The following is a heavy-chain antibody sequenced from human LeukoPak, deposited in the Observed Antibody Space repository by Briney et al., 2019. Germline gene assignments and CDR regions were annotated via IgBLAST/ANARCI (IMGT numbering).Heavy chain of an antibody. CDR2: ISYDGSNK. Sequence: PGRSLRLSCAASGFTFGSYGMHWVRQAPGKGLEWVAVISYDGSNKYYADSVKGRFTISRDNSKNTLYLQMNSLRAEDTAVYYCARDVAGVGSFDYWGQGTLVTVSS. J-gene: IGHJ4*02. CDR1: GFTFGSYG. V-gene: IGHV3-30*03. D-gene: IGHD1-26*01. CDR3: ARDVAGVGSFDY.